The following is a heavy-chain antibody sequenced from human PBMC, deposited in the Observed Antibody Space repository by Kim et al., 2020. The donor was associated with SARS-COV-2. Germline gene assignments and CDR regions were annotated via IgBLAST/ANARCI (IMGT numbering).Heavy chain of an antibody. J-gene: IGHJ6*01. CDR3: AREKRYDFWSGLGYPYYYG. V-gene: IGHV1-18*04. CDR1: GYNFTSYG. CDR2: SSGYNGKT. Sequence: ASVKVSCKASGYNFTSYGISWVRQAPGQGLEWMGWSSGYNGKTKYGQQFQGRVTMTTDTSTSTAYMELRSLRSEDTAVYYCAREKRYDFWSGLGYPYYYG. D-gene: IGHD3-3*01.